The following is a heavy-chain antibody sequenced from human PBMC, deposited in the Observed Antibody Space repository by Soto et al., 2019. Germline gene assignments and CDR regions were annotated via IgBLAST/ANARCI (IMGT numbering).Heavy chain of an antibody. J-gene: IGHJ4*02. D-gene: IGHD1-7*01. V-gene: IGHV4-61*01. CDR2: LYYSGNT. Sequence: QVQLQESGPGLVKPSETLSLTCTVSGGSVSSGSYYWSWIRQPPGKGLEWIGYLYYSGNTNYNPSLKSRVTISVDTSKNQFSLKLSSVTVADTAVYYCARVPTGTTWVTSEYWGQGTLVTVSS. CDR1: GGSVSSGSYY. CDR3: ARVPTGTTWVTSEY.